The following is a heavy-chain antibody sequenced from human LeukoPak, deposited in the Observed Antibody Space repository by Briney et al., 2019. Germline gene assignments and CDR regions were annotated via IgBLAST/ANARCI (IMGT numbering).Heavy chain of an antibody. Sequence: GASVKVSCKASGGTFSSYAISWVRQAPGQGLEWMGGIIPIFGTANYAQKFQGRVTITADESTSTAYMELSSLRSEDTAVYYCARYIVVVPAARGTGSDAFDIWGQGTMVTVSS. V-gene: IGHV1-69*13. CDR1: GGTFSSYA. D-gene: IGHD2-2*01. CDR2: IIPIFGTA. CDR3: ARYIVVVPAARGTGSDAFDI. J-gene: IGHJ3*02.